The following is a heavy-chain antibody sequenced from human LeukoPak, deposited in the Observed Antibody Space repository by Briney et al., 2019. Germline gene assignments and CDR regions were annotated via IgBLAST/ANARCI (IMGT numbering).Heavy chain of an antibody. J-gene: IGHJ6*04. V-gene: IGHV1-69*13. CDR1: GGTFSSYA. D-gene: IGHD2-15*01. Sequence: GASVKVSCKASGGTFSSYAISWVRQAPGQGLEWMGGIIPIFGTANYAQKFQGRVTITADESTSTAYMELSSLRSEDTAVYYCARDSRSGGSCYSRYYYYYGMDVWGKGTTVTVSS. CDR3: ARDSRSGGSCYSRYYYYYGMDV. CDR2: IIPIFGTA.